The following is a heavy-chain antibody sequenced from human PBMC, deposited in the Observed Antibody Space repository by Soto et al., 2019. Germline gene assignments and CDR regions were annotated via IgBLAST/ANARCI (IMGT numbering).Heavy chain of an antibody. V-gene: IGHV3-23*01. CDR3: AKRQGIGAAAKNFDF. CDR1: GFIFSNHA. CDR2: ISAGGNLI. D-gene: IGHD6-13*01. Sequence: PGGSLRLSCAASGFIFSNHAMSGVRQVPGKGLEWVSGISAGGNLIYYADSVRGRFTMSRDNSKNMLYLQMNSLRAEDTAVYFCAKRQGIGAAAKNFDFWGQGARVTVSS. J-gene: IGHJ4*02.